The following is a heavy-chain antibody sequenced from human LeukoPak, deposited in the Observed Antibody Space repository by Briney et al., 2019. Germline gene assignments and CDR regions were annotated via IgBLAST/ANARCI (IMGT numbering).Heavy chain of an antibody. V-gene: IGHV4-59*01. CDR2: IYYSGST. CDR3: VATTAGGTFDY. D-gene: IGHD4-17*01. Sequence: PSETLSLTCTVSGGSISSYYWSWIRQPPGKGLEWIGYIYYSGSTNYNPSLKSRVTISVDTSKNQLSLKLSSVTAADTAVYYCVATTAGGTFDYWGQGTLVTVSS. J-gene: IGHJ4*02. CDR1: GGSISSYY.